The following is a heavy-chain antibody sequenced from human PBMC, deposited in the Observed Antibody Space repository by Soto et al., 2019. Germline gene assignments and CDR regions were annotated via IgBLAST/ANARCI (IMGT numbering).Heavy chain of an antibody. V-gene: IGHV4-4*02. CDR2: VFHTGNT. Sequence: PSETLSLTCAVSGDSISSSVWWTWVRQPPGKGLEWIGEVFHTGNTNYNPSLKSRVTMSVDNSTNEFSLKVTSVTAADTAIYYCARKAWVRFDYWGQGALVTVSS. J-gene: IGHJ4*02. CDR3: ARKAWVRFDY. D-gene: IGHD7-27*01. CDR1: GDSISSSVW.